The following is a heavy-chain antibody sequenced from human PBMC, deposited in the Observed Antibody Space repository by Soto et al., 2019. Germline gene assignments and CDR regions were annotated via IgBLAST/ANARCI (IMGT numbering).Heavy chain of an antibody. CDR3: ARAYQLTYYFDD. D-gene: IGHD3-9*01. V-gene: IGHV3-30*14. CDR1: GVTFCGSA. J-gene: IGHJ4*02. Sequence: PGGSLRLSCAGSGVTFCGSAVHWVCQAPGKGLEWVTVISDDGGKTYYADSEKGRFSVSRHHSPNMVCLQMSSLRSENTAVYHCARAYQLTYYFDDWGPGTPVTVSS. CDR2: ISDDGGKT.